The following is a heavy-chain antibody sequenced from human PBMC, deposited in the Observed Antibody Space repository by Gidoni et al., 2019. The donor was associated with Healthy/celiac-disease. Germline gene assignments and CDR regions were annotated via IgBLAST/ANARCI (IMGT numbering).Heavy chain of an antibody. Sequence: QVQLQESGPGLVKPSETLSLTCTVSGGSVSSGSYYWSWIRQPPGKGLEWIGYIYYSGSTNYNPSLKSRVTISVDTSKNQFSLKLSSVTAADTAVYYCASRKYSYGYLYAFDIWGQGTMVTVSS. CDR1: GGSVSSGSYY. D-gene: IGHD5-18*01. CDR2: IYYSGST. V-gene: IGHV4-61*01. J-gene: IGHJ3*02. CDR3: ASRKYSYGYLYAFDI.